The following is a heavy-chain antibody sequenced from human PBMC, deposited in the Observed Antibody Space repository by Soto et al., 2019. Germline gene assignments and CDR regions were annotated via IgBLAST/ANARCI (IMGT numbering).Heavy chain of an antibody. J-gene: IGHJ6*02. Sequence: SETLSLTCAVYGGSFSGYYWSWIHQPPGKGLEWIGEINHSGSTNYNPSLKSRVTISVDTSKNQFSLKLSSVTAADTAVYYCARGGRRGTSYYYYYYGMDVWGQGTTVTVSS. CDR2: INHSGST. V-gene: IGHV4-34*01. CDR3: ARGGRRGTSYYYYYYGMDV. D-gene: IGHD2-2*01. CDR1: GGSFSGYY.